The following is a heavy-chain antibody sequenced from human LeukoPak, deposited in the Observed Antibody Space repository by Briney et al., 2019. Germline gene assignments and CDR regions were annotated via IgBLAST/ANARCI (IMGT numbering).Heavy chain of an antibody. D-gene: IGHD3-9*01. V-gene: IGHV3-21*01. J-gene: IGHJ4*02. Sequence: GGSLRLSCAASGFTFSSSAMNWVRQAPGKGLEWVSSINQISSHIYYAESVRGRFSISRDNAKNSVYLQMNSLRAEDTAIYYCARDATQYLRYGYFDYWGPGILVTVPS. CDR2: INQISSHI. CDR3: ARDATQYLRYGYFDY. CDR1: GFTFSSSA.